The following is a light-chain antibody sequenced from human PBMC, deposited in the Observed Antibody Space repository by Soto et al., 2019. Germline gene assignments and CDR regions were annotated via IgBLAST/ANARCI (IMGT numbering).Light chain of an antibody. J-gene: IGKJ2*01. Sequence: IQMPQSPSSLSASVGDRVTITCRASQRITTYLDWDQQKPGEAPKLLISTSGTLQRGVPSSFSGSGSGTNFQLTSTALRPEDFGSYFCQRTYSTPYTFGRGTKLDIK. CDR3: QRTYSTPYT. CDR1: QRITTY. V-gene: IGKV1-39*01. CDR2: TSG.